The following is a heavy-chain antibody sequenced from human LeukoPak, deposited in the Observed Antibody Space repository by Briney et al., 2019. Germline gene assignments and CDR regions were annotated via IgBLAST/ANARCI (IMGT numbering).Heavy chain of an antibody. J-gene: IGHJ4*02. D-gene: IGHD5-18*01. CDR1: GFTFSSYG. CDR2: IRYDGSNK. Sequence: GSLRLSCAASGFTFSSYGMHWVRQAPGKGLEWVAFIRYDGSNKYYADSVKGRFTISRDNSKNTLYLQMNSLRAEDTAVYYCARSPGGYSYGNSLDYWGQGTLVTVSS. CDR3: ARSPGGYSYGNSLDY. V-gene: IGHV3-30*02.